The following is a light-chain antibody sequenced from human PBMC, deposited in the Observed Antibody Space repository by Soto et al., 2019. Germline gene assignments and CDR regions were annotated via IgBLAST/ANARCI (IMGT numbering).Light chain of an antibody. V-gene: IGKV3-11*01. Sequence: DIVLTQSPATLSLSPGQRATLSCRASQSVSSYLAWYQQKPGQAPRLLIYDASNRATGIPARFSGSGSGTDFTLTISSLEPEDFAVYYCQQLSIWPPLTFGGGTKVEIK. CDR3: QQLSIWPPLT. CDR1: QSVSSY. J-gene: IGKJ4*01. CDR2: DAS.